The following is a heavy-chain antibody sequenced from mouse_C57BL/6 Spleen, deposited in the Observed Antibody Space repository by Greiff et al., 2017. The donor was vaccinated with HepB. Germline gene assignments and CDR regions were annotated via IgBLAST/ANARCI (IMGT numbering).Heavy chain of an antibody. Sequence: QVQLQQPGAELVKPGASVKLSCKASGYTFTSYWMHWVKQRPGQGLEWIGMIHPNSGSTNYNEKFKSKATLTVDKSSSTAYKQLSSLTSEDSAVYYCAKGKYGSSYYWYFDVWGKGTTVTVSS. CDR1: GYTFTSYW. J-gene: IGHJ1*03. V-gene: IGHV1-64*01. CDR2: IHPNSGST. D-gene: IGHD1-1*01. CDR3: AKGKYGSSYYWYFDV.